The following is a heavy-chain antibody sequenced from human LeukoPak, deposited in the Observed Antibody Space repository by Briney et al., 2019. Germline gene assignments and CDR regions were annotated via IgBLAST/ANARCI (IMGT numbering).Heavy chain of an antibody. Sequence: GGSLRLSCAASGFTFDDYTMHWVRQAPGKGLEWVSLISWDGGSTYYADSVKGRFTISRDNSKNSLYLQMNSLRTEDTALYYRAKDKFSGGSGSYYSGYFDYWGQGTLVTVSS. D-gene: IGHD3-10*01. CDR3: AKDKFSGGSGSYYSGYFDY. V-gene: IGHV3-43*01. J-gene: IGHJ4*02. CDR1: GFTFDDYT. CDR2: ISWDGGST.